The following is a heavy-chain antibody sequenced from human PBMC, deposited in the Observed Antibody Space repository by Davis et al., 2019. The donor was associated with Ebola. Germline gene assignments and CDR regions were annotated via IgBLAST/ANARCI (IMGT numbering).Heavy chain of an antibody. J-gene: IGHJ6*02. CDR2: IWYDGSNK. D-gene: IGHD3-22*01. CDR3: ARDGNYYDSSGYGDV. V-gene: IGHV3-33*08. CDR1: GFTFSSYS. Sequence: GESLKISCAASGFTFSSYSMNWVRQAPGKGLEWVAVIWYDGSNKYYADSVKGRFTISRDNSKNTLYLQMNSLRAEDTAVYYCARDGNYYDSSGYGDVWGQGTTVTVSS.